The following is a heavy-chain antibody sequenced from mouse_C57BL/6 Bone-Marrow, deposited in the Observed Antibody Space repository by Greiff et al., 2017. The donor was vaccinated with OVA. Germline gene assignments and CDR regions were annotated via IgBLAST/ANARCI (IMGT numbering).Heavy chain of an antibody. CDR3: ARDSNYFYYAMDY. V-gene: IGHV1-55*01. CDR2: IYPGSGST. Sequence: QVQLQQPGAELVKPGASVKMSCKASGYTFTSYWITWVKQRPGQGLEWIGDIYPGSGSTNYNEKFKSKATLTVDTSSSTAYMQLSSLTSEDSAVYYCARDSNYFYYAMDYWGQGTSVTVSS. J-gene: IGHJ4*01. D-gene: IGHD2-5*01. CDR1: GYTFTSYW.